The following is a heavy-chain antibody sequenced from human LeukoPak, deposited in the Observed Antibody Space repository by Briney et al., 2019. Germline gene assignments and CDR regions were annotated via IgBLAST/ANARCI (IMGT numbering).Heavy chain of an antibody. V-gene: IGHV3-7*01. J-gene: IGHJ4*02. CDR1: GFTFSSYW. Sequence: GGSLRLSCAASGFTFSSYWMSWVRQAPGKGREWVANIKQDGSEKYCVASVKGRFTISRDNAKNSLYLQMNSLRAEDTAVYYCARVIILAGGGYHSRPFDYWGQGTLVTVSS. CDR2: IKQDGSEK. D-gene: IGHD3-16*02. CDR3: ARVIILAGGGYHSRPFDY.